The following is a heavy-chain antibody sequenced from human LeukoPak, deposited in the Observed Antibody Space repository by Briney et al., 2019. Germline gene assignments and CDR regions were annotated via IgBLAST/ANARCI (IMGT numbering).Heavy chain of an antibody. V-gene: IGHV4-61*02. CDR3: ARGPPIGWGDYYYYYYMDV. J-gene: IGHJ6*03. CDR1: GGSISSGNYY. D-gene: IGHD2-21*02. Sequence: SETLSLTCTVSGGSISSGNYYWNWIRQPAGKGLEWIGRIYTSGTTNYNPSLKSRVTISVDTSKNQFSLKLSSVTAADTAVYYCARGPPIGWGDYYYYYYMDVWGKGTTVTISS. CDR2: IYTSGTT.